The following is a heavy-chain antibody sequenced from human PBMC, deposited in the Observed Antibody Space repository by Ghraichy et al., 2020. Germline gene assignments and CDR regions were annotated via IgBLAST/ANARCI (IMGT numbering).Heavy chain of an antibody. CDR1: GGSFSGYY. D-gene: IGHD2-2*01. Sequence: LSLTCAVYGGSFSGYYWSWIRQPPGKGLEWIGEINHSGSTNYNPSLKSRVTISVDTSKNQFSLKLSSVTAADTAVYYCAREVGHCSSTSCRTLTYNWFDPWGQGTLVTVSS. V-gene: IGHV4-34*01. CDR2: INHSGST. J-gene: IGHJ5*02. CDR3: AREVGHCSSTSCRTLTYNWFDP.